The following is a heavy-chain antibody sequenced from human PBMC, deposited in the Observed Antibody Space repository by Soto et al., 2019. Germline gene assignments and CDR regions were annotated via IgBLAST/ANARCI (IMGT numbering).Heavy chain of an antibody. CDR2: IYWSGDE. V-gene: IGHV2-5*01. CDR1: GFALSTSGVG. D-gene: IGHD3-3*02. J-gene: IGHJ3*02. CDR3: ARVLATLPVFAFDI. Sequence: QGTLKESGPTLVKPTQPRTLTSSFSGFALSTSGVGVGWIRQPPRKALEWLALIYWSGDEHYRPSLQSRLSITKDTSKNHVVLIMTDMDPVDTATYYCARVLATLPVFAFDIWGQGTMVTVSS.